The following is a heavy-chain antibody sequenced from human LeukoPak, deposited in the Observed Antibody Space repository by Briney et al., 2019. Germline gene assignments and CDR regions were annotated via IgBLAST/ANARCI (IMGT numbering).Heavy chain of an antibody. D-gene: IGHD4-17*01. CDR2: INHSGST. J-gene: IGHJ5*02. CDR1: GGSISSSSYY. V-gene: IGHV4-39*07. CDR3: ARDRTGGLYGDYVAQFDP. Sequence: PSETLSLTCTVSGGSISSSSYYWGLIRQPPGKWLEWIGEINHSGSTNYNPSLKSRVTISVDTSKNQFSLKLSSVTAADTAAYYCARDRTGGLYGDYVAQFDPWGQGTLVTVSS.